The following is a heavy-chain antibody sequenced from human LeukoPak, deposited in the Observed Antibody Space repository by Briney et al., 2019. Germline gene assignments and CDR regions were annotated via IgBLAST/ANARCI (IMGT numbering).Heavy chain of an antibody. V-gene: IGHV3-30*02. Sequence: GGSLRLSCAASGFTFSSYGMHWVRQAPGKGLEWVAFIRYDGSNKYYADSVKGRFTISRDNSKNTLYLQMNSLRAEDTAVYYCAKDGKAQLLCDYWGQGTLVTVSS. CDR1: GFTFSSYG. CDR3: AKDGKAQLLCDY. D-gene: IGHD2-2*01. CDR2: IRYDGSNK. J-gene: IGHJ4*02.